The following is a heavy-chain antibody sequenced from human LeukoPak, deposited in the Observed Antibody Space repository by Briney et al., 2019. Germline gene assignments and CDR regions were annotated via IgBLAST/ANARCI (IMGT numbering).Heavy chain of an antibody. V-gene: IGHV4-61*02. CDR2: IYTSGST. CDR1: GGSISSGSYY. Sequence: SQTLSLTCTVSGGSISSGSYYWSWIRQPAGKGLEWIGRIYTSGSTNYNPSLKSRVTISVDTSKNQFSLKLSSVTAADTAVYYCARGEKTDGPGLDYWGQGTLVTVSS. D-gene: IGHD3-10*01. J-gene: IGHJ4*02. CDR3: ARGEKTDGPGLDY.